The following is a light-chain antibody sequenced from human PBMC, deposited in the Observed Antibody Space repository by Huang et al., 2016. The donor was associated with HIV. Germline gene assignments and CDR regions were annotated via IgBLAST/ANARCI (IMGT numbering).Light chain of an antibody. J-gene: IGKJ2*01. CDR2: DAS. V-gene: IGKV3-11*01. CDR3: QQRSNWPLYT. Sequence: EIVLTQSPGTLSLSPGDRANLSCRASQSVSSFLAWYQQKPGQAPRLLIYDASNRATGIQARFGGSGSGTDFTLTISSLEPEDFAVYYCQQRSNWPLYTFGQGTKLEIK. CDR1: QSVSSF.